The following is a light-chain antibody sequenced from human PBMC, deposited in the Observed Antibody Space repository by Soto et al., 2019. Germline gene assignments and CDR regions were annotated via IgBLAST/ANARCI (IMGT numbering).Light chain of an antibody. CDR3: QSYDSSLSGYV. V-gene: IGLV1-40*01. CDR2: VNN. CDR1: NSNIGADFN. Sequence: QSALTQPPSVSGAPGQRVTISCTGSNSNIGADFNVHWYQQVPGTAPKLLIYVNNNRPSGVPDRFSGSKSGTSASLAITGLQAEDEADYYCQSYDSSLSGYVFGTGTKLTVL. J-gene: IGLJ1*01.